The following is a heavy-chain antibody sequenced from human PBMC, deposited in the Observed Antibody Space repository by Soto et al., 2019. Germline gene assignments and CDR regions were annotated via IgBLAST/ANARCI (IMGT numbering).Heavy chain of an antibody. CDR3: ARGGTTIEW. V-gene: IGHV1-18*01. J-gene: IGHJ4*02. D-gene: IGHD5-12*01. CDR2: ISAYSGNT. Sequence: QVQLVQSGAEVKKPGASVKVSCKASGYTFTNFGITWVRQAPGQGLEWMGWISAYSGNTNYAQKFQGRVTMTTDTSTSTAHTEGRSLRIEDTTVYFSARGGTTIEWWGQGTLVTVSS. CDR1: GYTFTNFG.